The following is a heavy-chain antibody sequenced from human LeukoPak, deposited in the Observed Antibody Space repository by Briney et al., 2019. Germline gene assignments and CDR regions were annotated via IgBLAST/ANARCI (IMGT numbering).Heavy chain of an antibody. D-gene: IGHD3-22*01. CDR3: ARVYDSSGYYDAGFDY. V-gene: IGHV3-21*01. CDR1: VFTFSSYG. J-gene: IGHJ4*02. Sequence: GGSLRLSCAASVFTFSSYGMNWVRQAPGKGLEWVSSISSSSSYIYYADSVKGRFTISRDNAKNSLYLQMNSLRAEDTAVYYCARVYDSSGYYDAGFDYWGQGTLVTVSS. CDR2: ISSSSSYI.